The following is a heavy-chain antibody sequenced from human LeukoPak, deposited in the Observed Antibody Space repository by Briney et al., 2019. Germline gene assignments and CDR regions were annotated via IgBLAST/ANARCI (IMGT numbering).Heavy chain of an antibody. CDR2: ISSSSSTI. Sequence: EGSLRLSCAASGFTFSNFGMHWVRQAPGKGLEWVSYISSSSSTIYYADSVKGRFTISRDNAKNSLYLQMNSLRADDTAVYYCAGGYPNQYWGQGTLVTVSS. CDR1: GFTFSNFG. D-gene: IGHD3-16*01. CDR3: AGGYPNQY. V-gene: IGHV3-48*01. J-gene: IGHJ4*02.